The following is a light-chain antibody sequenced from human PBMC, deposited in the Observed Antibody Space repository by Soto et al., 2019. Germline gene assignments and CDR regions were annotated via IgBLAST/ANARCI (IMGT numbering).Light chain of an antibody. J-gene: IGKJ1*01. CDR3: QQYNNWPPWT. CDR2: AAS. Sequence: EIVMTQSPATLSVSPGERATLSCRASQSVRSNLAWYQQKPGQAPRLLIYAASTRATGIPARFSGSGSGTEFTLTISSLQSEDFAVYYCQQYNNWPPWTSGQGTKVEIK. CDR1: QSVRSN. V-gene: IGKV3D-15*01.